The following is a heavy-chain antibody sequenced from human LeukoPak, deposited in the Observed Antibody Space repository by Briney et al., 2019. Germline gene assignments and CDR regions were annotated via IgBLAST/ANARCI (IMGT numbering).Heavy chain of an antibody. CDR2: INHSGST. V-gene: IGHV4-34*01. CDR1: GGPFGVYY. CDR3: AGPGAGDLDY. D-gene: IGHD3-10*01. Sequence: SETLSLTRAVYGGPFGVYYWSWVRQPPGKGLEWIGEINHSGSTNYNPSLKSRVTISVDTSKNHFSLKLSSVTAADTAVYYCAGPGAGDLDYWGQGTLVTVSS. J-gene: IGHJ4*02.